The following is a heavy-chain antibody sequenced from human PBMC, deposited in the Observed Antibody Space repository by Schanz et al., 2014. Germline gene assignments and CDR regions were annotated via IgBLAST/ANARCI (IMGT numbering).Heavy chain of an antibody. V-gene: IGHV3-23*04. Sequence: VQLAESGGGVVQPGRSRRLSCEASGFTFSGYAMSWVRQAPGKGLEWVSGIGGSGDSTHYADSVKGRFIISRDNSKNTLYLQVNSLRAEDTAVYYCAKHVRSLTGNDYWGQGTLVTVSS. J-gene: IGHJ4*02. D-gene: IGHD3-9*01. CDR2: IGGSGDST. CDR1: GFTFSGYA. CDR3: AKHVRSLTGNDY.